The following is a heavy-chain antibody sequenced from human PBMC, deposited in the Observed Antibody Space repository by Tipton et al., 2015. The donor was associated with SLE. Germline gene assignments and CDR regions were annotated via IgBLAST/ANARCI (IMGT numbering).Heavy chain of an antibody. CDR2: IYYSGST. Sequence: TLSLTCTVSGGSISSSSYYWGWIRQPPGKGLEWIGSIYYSGSTYYNPSLKSRVTISVDTSKNQFSLKLSSVTAADTAVYYCARFGTVFDYWGQGTLVTVSS. D-gene: IGHD1-7*01. V-gene: IGHV4-39*07. J-gene: IGHJ4*02. CDR1: GGSISSSSYY. CDR3: ARFGTVFDY.